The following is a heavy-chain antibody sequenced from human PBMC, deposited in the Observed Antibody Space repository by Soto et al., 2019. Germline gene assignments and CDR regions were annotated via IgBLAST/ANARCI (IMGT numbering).Heavy chain of an antibody. D-gene: IGHD3-10*01. CDR3: ARGWFGPDV. J-gene: IGHJ6*04. CDR1: GFTFSSYA. V-gene: IGHV3-74*01. CDR2: IDKVGTDS. Sequence: PGGSLRLSCAASGFTFSSYAMSWVRQAPGEGLVWVSGIDKVGTDSTYADSVKGRFTSSRDNAKNTVYLQMNSLRVEDTAVYYCARGWFGPDVWGKGTXVTVSS.